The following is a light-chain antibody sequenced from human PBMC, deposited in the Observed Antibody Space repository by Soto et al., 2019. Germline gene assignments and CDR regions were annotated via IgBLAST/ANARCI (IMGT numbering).Light chain of an antibody. V-gene: IGKV3-20*01. CDR2: GAS. Sequence: EIVMTQSPATLSVSPGERATLSCRASQSVASAHLAWYQQKPGQPPRLLIFGASSRATGIPDRFSGSGSGTDFTLTISRLEPEDFAVYYCQQYGSSGTFGQGTKVDIK. CDR1: QSVASAH. CDR3: QQYGSSGT. J-gene: IGKJ1*01.